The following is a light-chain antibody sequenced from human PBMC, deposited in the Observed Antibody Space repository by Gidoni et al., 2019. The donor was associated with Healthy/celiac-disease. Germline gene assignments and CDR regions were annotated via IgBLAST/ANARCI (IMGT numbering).Light chain of an antibody. CDR1: MDISNY. J-gene: IGKJ2*01. CDR2: YAS. CDR3: QQYDNLPYT. Sequence: DIRMTQSPSSLSASVGDRVTITCQASMDISNYLNWHQQKAGKAPKLQIYYASDFETVVPSRCSGSGSGTDFTFTILSLQPEEIATYYCQQYDNLPYTFGQGTKLEIK. V-gene: IGKV1-33*01.